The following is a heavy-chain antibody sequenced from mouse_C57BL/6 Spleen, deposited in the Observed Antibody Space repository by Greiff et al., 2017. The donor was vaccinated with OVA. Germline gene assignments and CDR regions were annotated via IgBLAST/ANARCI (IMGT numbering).Heavy chain of an antibody. D-gene: IGHD1-1*01. Sequence: QVQLQQSGPGLVQPSQSLSITCTVSGFSLTSYGVHWVRQSPGKGLEWLGVIWRGGSTDYNAAFMSRLSITKDNSKSQVFFKMNSLQADDTAIYYCAKTITTVVSYEGYFDVWGTGTTVTVSS. CDR1: GFSLTSYG. V-gene: IGHV2-5*01. CDR3: AKTITTVVSYEGYFDV. J-gene: IGHJ1*03. CDR2: IWRGGST.